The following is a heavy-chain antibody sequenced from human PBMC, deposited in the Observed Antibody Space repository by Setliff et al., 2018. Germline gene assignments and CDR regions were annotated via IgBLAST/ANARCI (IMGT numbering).Heavy chain of an antibody. CDR1: GYTFSTYG. CDR3: ARAQSWSGGPYYFDN. D-gene: IGHD3-3*01. V-gene: IGHV1-8*02. J-gene: IGHJ4*02. CDR2: MNPNSGNT. Sequence: ASVKVSCKDSGYTFSTYGISWVRQATGQGLEWMGWMNPNSGNTGYAQKFRGRVTMTRNTSISTAYMDLSSLRFEDTAVYYCARAQSWSGGPYYFDNWGQGTLVTVSS.